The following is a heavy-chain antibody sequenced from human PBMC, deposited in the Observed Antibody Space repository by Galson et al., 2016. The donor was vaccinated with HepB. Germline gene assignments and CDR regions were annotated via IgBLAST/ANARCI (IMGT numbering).Heavy chain of an antibody. CDR1: GFTFRSYE. V-gene: IGHV3-48*03. J-gene: IGHJ4*02. CDR3: ARDMSSGWYWVYFDY. Sequence: SLRLSCAASGFTFRSYEMNWVRQAPGKGLEWVAYISSSGSTMTDADSVKGRFTITRDTAKNSLYLQTNSLRAEDTAVYYCARDMSSGWYWVYFDYWGQGTLVTVSS. CDR2: ISSSGSTM. D-gene: IGHD6-19*01.